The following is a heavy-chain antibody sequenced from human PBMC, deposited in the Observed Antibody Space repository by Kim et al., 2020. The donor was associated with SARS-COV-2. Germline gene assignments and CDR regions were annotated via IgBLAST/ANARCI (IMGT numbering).Heavy chain of an antibody. CDR1: GFTFSSYG. D-gene: IGHD3-10*01. CDR3: AKDRGLCYYGSGRDYYYLSGMDV. CDR2: ISYDGSNK. V-gene: IGHV3-30*18. J-gene: IGHJ6*01. Sequence: GGSLRLSCAASGFTFSSYGMHWVRQAPGKGLEWVAVISYDGSNKYYADSVKGRFTISRDNSKNTLYLQMNSLRAEDTAVYYCAKDRGLCYYGSGRDYYYLSGMDVWGPETTLTVSS.